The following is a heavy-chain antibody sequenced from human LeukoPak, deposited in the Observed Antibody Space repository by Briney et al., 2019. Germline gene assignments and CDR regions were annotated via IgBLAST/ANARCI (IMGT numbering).Heavy chain of an antibody. CDR1: GFTFSSYE. Sequence: GGSLRLSCAASGFTFSSYEMNWVRQAPGKGLEWVSYISSSGSTIYYVDSVKGRFTISRDNAKNSLYLQMNSLRAEDTAVYYCAREDYYGSGSSAHDYWGQGTLVTVSS. CDR2: ISSSGSTI. J-gene: IGHJ4*02. V-gene: IGHV3-48*03. CDR3: AREDYYGSGSSAHDY. D-gene: IGHD3-10*01.